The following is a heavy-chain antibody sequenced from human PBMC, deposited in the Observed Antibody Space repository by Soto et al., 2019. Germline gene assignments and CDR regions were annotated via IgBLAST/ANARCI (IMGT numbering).Heavy chain of an antibody. CDR3: ARQATASGSHYLSPFGN. Sequence: SETLSLTCSVSGASVRSSRFYWGWIRQTPGKGLEWIGSIVSSGAMHPNPSLRSRIDISLDSSQNKLSLDLFSVTAADTSVYYCARQATASGSHYLSPFGNWGPGILVTVSS. CDR2: IVSSGAM. CDR1: GASVRSSRFY. D-gene: IGHD2-21*02. V-gene: IGHV4-39*01. J-gene: IGHJ4*02.